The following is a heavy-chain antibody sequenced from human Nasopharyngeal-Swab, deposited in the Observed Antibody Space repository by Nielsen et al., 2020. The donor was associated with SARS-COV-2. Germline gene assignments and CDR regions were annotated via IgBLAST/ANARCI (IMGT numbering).Heavy chain of an antibody. CDR2: VNSDGSST. Sequence: GGSLRLSCVGSGFTFSNYWMHWVRQAPGKGLVWVSRVNSDGSSTSYADSVKGRFTISRDNARRTLYLQMNSLRAEDTAVYYCARAYYFDSWGQGTLVTVSS. V-gene: IGHV3-74*01. CDR3: ARAYYFDS. CDR1: GFTFSNYW. J-gene: IGHJ4*02.